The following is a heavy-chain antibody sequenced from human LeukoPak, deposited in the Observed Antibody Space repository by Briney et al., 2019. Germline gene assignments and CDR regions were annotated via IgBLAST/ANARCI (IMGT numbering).Heavy chain of an antibody. Sequence: ASVKVSCKASGYTFTGNYMHWVRQAPGQGLEWMGRINPNIGGTNYAQKFQGRVTMTRDTSISTAYMELSRLRSDDTAVYYCARVDSSSWYNWFDPWGQGTLVTVSS. CDR2: INPNIGGT. V-gene: IGHV1-2*06. D-gene: IGHD6-13*01. CDR1: GYTFTGNY. J-gene: IGHJ5*02. CDR3: ARVDSSSWYNWFDP.